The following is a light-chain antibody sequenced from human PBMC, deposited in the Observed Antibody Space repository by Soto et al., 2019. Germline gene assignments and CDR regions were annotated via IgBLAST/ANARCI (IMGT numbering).Light chain of an antibody. CDR3: QKYDNAPRT. V-gene: IGKV1-27*01. CDR1: QGITNY. J-gene: IGKJ1*01. CDR2: AAS. Sequence: DIQITHSPSSLSASVGDRVTITCRSSQGITNYLAWYQQIPGKVPKLLIYAASTLQSGVPSRFSGSGSGTDFTLTISSLQPEDVATYYCQKYDNAPRTFGQGTKVDIK.